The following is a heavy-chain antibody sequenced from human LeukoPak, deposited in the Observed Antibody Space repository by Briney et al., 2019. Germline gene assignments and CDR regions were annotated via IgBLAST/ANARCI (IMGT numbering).Heavy chain of an antibody. J-gene: IGHJ4*02. Sequence: RPGGSLRLSCAASGFTLDDYGMSWVRQAPGKGLEWVSDINWNGDNTIYADSVKGRFTISRDNAKNSLYLQMNSLRAENTALYYCARERIITYYYGSGSYGAYGYWGQGTLVTVSS. D-gene: IGHD3-10*01. CDR3: ARERIITYYYGSGSYGAYGY. CDR2: INWNGDNT. CDR1: GFTLDDYG. V-gene: IGHV3-20*04.